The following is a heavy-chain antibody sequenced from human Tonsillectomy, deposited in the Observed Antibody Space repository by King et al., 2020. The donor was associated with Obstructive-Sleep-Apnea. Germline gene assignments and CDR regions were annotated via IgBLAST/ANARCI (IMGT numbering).Heavy chain of an antibody. V-gene: IGHV3-20*04. D-gene: IGHD3-10*01. CDR2: INWNGGRT. CDR1: GFNFDDYG. J-gene: IGHJ6*02. Sequence: VQLVESGGGVVRPGGSLRLSCAASGFNFDDYGMTWVRQAPGKGLEWVSGINWNGGRTGYADSVKGRFTISRDNAKNFLYLQMNSLRVEDTALYYCAREGDGSGSYQYYGMDVWGQGTTVTVSS. CDR3: AREGDGSGSYQYYGMDV.